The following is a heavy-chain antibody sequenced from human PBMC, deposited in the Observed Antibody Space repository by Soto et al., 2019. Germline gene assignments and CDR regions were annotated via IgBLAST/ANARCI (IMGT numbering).Heavy chain of an antibody. J-gene: IGHJ5*02. V-gene: IGHV3-7*03. CDR2: IKEDGTEQ. Sequence: GGSLRLSCAASGFTFTSAWMSWVRQAPGKGPEWVANIKEDGTEQHYVDSVKGRFTISRDNSENSLFLQMNNLRAEDSAIYYCAITTSTVSYWFDPWGPGTQVTVSS. CDR3: AITTSTVSYWFDP. CDR1: GFTFTSAW. D-gene: IGHD4-4*01.